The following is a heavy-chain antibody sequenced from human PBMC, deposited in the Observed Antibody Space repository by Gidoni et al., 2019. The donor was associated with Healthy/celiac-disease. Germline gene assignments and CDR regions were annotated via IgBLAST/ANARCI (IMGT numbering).Heavy chain of an antibody. CDR1: GGTFSSYA. D-gene: IGHD6-13*01. V-gene: IGHV1-69*01. CDR3: ARDCGSSGTTIGYGMWCYYGMDV. J-gene: IGHJ6*02. Sequence: QVQLVQSGAEVKKPGSSVKVSCKASGGTFSSYAISWVRQAPGQGLEWMGGIIPIFGTANYAQKFQGRVTITADESTSTAYMELSSLRSEDTAVYYCARDCGSSGTTIGYGMWCYYGMDVWGQGTTVTVSS. CDR2: IIPIFGTA.